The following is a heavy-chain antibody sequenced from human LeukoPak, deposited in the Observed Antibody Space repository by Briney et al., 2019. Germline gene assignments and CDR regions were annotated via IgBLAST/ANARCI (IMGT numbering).Heavy chain of an antibody. D-gene: IGHD1-26*01. Sequence: SETLSLTCAVSGYSISSGYYWGRIRQPPGKGLEWIGSIYHSGSTYYNPSLKSRVTISVDTSKNQFSLKLSSVTAADTAVYYCARRALGAIDYWGQGTLVTVSS. CDR2: IYHSGST. V-gene: IGHV4-38-2*01. J-gene: IGHJ4*02. CDR1: GYSISSGYY. CDR3: ARRALGAIDY.